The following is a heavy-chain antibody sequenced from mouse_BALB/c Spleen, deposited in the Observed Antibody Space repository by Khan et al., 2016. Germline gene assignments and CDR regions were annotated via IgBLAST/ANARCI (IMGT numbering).Heavy chain of an antibody. CDR2: IRNKANGYTT. CDR1: GFTFTDYY. J-gene: IGHJ1*01. Sequence: EVELVESGGGLVQPGGSLRLSCATSGFTFTDYYMSWVRQPPGKALEWLGFIRNKANGYTTEYSASVKGRFTIFRDNFQSILYLQMNTLRAEDSATYNCARDIRRYWYFDVWGAGTTVTVSS. V-gene: IGHV7-3*02. CDR3: ARDIRRYWYFDV.